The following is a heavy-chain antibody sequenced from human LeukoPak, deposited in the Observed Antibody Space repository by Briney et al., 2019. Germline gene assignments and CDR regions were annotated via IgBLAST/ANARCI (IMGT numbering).Heavy chain of an antibody. CDR2: ISAYNGNT. CDR3: ARDDRIAAAGPEGIKFDP. D-gene: IGHD6-13*01. CDR1: GYTFTSYG. V-gene: IGHV1-18*01. J-gene: IGHJ5*02. Sequence: ASVRVSCKASGYTFTSYGISWVRQAPGQGLEWMGWISAYNGNTNYAQKLQGRVTMTTDTSTSTAYMELSSLRSDDTAVYYCARDDRIAAAGPEGIKFDPWGQGTLVTVSS.